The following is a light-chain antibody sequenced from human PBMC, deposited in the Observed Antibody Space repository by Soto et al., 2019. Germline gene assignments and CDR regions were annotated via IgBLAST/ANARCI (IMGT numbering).Light chain of an antibody. CDR2: QAS. CDR3: PVWPCWPRP. V-gene: IGKV1-5*03. CDR1: PTISSW. J-gene: IGKJ2*01. Sequence: TQTNTTLSRSRGDRVAITCGASPTISSWLAWYQQKPVKVPKVLIYQASTLDSGVPSRFSASGSGTAFTLTICSLQPEDFARYCCPVWPCWPRPFG.